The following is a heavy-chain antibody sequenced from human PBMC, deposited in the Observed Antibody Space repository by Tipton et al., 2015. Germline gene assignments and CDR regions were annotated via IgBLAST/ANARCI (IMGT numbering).Heavy chain of an antibody. J-gene: IGHJ4*02. D-gene: IGHD3-16*01. Sequence: TLSLTCSVSSDSISKYYWSWIRQPPGKELEWIGYIQYSGSTNYNPSLKSRVTISVDTSKNQFFLNLSSVTAADTAVYYCARIRGRYVMDYWGQGTPVTVSS. V-gene: IGHV4-59*12. CDR2: IQYSGST. CDR1: SDSISKYY. CDR3: ARIRGRYVMDY.